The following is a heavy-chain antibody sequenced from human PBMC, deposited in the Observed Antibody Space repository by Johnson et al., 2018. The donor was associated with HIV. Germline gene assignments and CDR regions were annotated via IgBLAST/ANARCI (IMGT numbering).Heavy chain of an antibody. CDR3: ARAYRYGAFDI. D-gene: IGHD5-18*01. J-gene: IGHJ3*02. CDR2: IDTAGDT. V-gene: IGHV3-13*01. Sequence: VQLVESGGGLVKPGGSLRLSCAASGFTLSSYDMHWVRQATGKGLEWVSEIDTAGDTYYPGSVTGRFTTSRENAKNYLSLQMNSLRPEVTAVYYCARAYRYGAFDIWGQGTMVTVSS. CDR1: GFTLSSYD.